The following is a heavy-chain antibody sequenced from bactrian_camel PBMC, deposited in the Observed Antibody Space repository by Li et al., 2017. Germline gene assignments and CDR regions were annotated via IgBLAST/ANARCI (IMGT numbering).Heavy chain of an antibody. J-gene: IGHJ4*01. CDR3: AATSTRLGGNLVLLPSRYDH. D-gene: IGHD2*01. CDR2: IYTGAKAT. CDR1: GYTFTNAY. Sequence: VQLVESGGGSVQAGGSLRLSCAASGYTFTNAYMAWFRQAPGKERQGVASIYTGAKATYYDNSVQGRFTISTDNAKRTLYLQMNSLKPEDTAMYYCAATSTRLGGNLVLLPSRYDHWGQGTQVTVS. V-gene: IGHV3S40*01.